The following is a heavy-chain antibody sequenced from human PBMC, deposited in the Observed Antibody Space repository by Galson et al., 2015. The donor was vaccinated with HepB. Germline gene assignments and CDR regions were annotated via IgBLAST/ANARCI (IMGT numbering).Heavy chain of an antibody. Sequence: CAISGDSVFSNSAAWNWIRQSPSRGLEWLGRTYYRSKWYNDYAVSVKSRITINPDTSKNQFSLQLNSVTPEDTAVYYCARAQWLVLGNYYYGMDVWGQGTTVTVSS. J-gene: IGHJ6*02. V-gene: IGHV6-1*01. CDR2: TYYRSKWYN. D-gene: IGHD6-19*01. CDR3: ARAQWLVLGNYYYGMDV. CDR1: GDSVFSNSAA.